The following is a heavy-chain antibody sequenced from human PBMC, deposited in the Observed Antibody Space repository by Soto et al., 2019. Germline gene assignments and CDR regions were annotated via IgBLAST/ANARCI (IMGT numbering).Heavy chain of an antibody. CDR3: ARVVLPATCCAFDI. D-gene: IGHD1-26*01. CDR1: GDSISSYH. CDR2: VYYSGGS. Sequence: PSETLSLTCTVSGDSISSYHWSWIRQPPGKGLEWIGFVYYSGGSNYNPSLKSRVTMSTDTSRNQFSLKLNSVTAADTAVYYCARVVLPATCCAFDIWGQGTMVTVSS. V-gene: IGHV4-59*01. J-gene: IGHJ3*02.